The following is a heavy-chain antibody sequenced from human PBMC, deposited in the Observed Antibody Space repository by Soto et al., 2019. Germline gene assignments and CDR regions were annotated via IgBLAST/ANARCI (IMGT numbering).Heavy chain of an antibody. Sequence: QVQLVESGGGVVQPGRSLRLSCAASGFTFSSYAMHWVRQAPGKGLEWVAVISYDGSNKYYADSVKGRFTISRDNSKNTLYLQMNSLRAEDTAVYYCARDAAFYIWGQGTMVTVSS. J-gene: IGHJ3*02. V-gene: IGHV3-30-3*01. CDR1: GFTFSSYA. CDR3: ARDAAFYI. CDR2: ISYDGSNK.